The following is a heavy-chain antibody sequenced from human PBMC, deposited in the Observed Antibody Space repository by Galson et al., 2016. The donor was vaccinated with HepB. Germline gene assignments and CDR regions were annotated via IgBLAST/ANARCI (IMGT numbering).Heavy chain of an antibody. CDR3: TRDDSYGLDV. D-gene: IGHD2-21*02. Sequence: SLRLSCAASDFTFSGRWMHWVRQVPGKGLVWVSYINADGTSTTYADSVKGRFTISRDNAKYTVHLQMNSLRAEDTAIYYCTRDDSYGLDVWGQGTTVTVSS. CDR2: INADGTST. CDR1: DFTFSGRW. J-gene: IGHJ6*02. V-gene: IGHV3-74*01.